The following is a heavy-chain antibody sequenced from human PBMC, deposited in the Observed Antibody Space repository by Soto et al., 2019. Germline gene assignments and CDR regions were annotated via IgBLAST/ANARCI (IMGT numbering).Heavy chain of an antibody. V-gene: IGHV1-18*01. J-gene: IGHJ4*02. CDR3: GRGGVAAAGPGDY. CDR2: ITVRNGET. Sequence: QVQLVQSGAEVRQPGASVTVSCKASGYNFDSYGINWVRQAPGQGLEWMGWITVRNGETNYAQRIQGRVTMTSDTSTSTAYMELRNLRSDDQATYYCGRGGVAAAGPGDYWGQGTLVAVSS. D-gene: IGHD6-13*01. CDR1: GYNFDSYG.